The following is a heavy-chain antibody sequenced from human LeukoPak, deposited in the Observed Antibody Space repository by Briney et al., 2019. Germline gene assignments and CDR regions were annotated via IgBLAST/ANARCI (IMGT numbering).Heavy chain of an antibody. CDR1: GYTFTSYD. J-gene: IGHJ6*04. D-gene: IGHD3-9*01. Sequence: GASVKVSCKASGYTFTSYDINWVRQATGQGLEWMGWMNPNSGNTGYAQKFHGRVTMTRNTSISTAYMELSSLRSEDTAVYYCARAGYDFLTGWQYYYGRDVWAKGPRVTVSS. CDR3: ARAGYDFLTGWQYYYGRDV. V-gene: IGHV1-8*01. CDR2: MNPNSGNT.